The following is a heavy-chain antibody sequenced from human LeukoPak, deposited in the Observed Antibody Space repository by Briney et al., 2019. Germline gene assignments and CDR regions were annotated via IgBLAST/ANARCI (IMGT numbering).Heavy chain of an antibody. CDR1: GYTFTSYG. Sequence: GASVKVSCKASGYTFTSYGISWVRQAPGQGLEWMGGIIPIFGTANYAQKFQGRVTITADKSTSTAYMELSSLRSEDTAVYYCARETSGIAAAYRYNWFDPWGQGTLVTVSS. J-gene: IGHJ5*02. CDR3: ARETSGIAAAYRYNWFDP. CDR2: IIPIFGTA. V-gene: IGHV1-69*06. D-gene: IGHD6-13*01.